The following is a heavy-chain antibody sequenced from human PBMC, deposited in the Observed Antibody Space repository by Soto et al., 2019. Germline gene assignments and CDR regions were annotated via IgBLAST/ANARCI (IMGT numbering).Heavy chain of an antibody. Sequence: EVQLVESGGGLVKPGGSLRLSCAASGFTFSSYSMNWVRQAPGKGLEWVSSISSSSSYIYYADSVKGRFTISRDNAKNSLYLQMNSLRAEDTAVYYCARENSLTWLGAFDIWGQGTMVTVSS. CDR3: ARENSLTWLGAFDI. CDR1: GFTFSSYS. J-gene: IGHJ3*02. V-gene: IGHV3-21*01. CDR2: ISSSSSYI. D-gene: IGHD6-19*01.